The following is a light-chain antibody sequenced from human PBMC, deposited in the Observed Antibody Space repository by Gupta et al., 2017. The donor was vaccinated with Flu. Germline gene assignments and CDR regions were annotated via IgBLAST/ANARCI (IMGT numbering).Light chain of an antibody. CDR1: SSKIGSNY. J-gene: IGLJ3*02. Sequence: VTISCSGSSSKIGSNYVYWYQQLPGTAPKLLIYRNNQRPSGVPDRFSGSKSGTSAALAISGLRAEDEADYHCAAWDGSRSGWVFGGGTKLTVL. V-gene: IGLV1-47*01. CDR3: AAWDGSRSGWV. CDR2: RNN.